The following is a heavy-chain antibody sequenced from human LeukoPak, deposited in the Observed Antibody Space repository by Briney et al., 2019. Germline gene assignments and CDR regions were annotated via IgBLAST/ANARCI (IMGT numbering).Heavy chain of an antibody. Sequence: GGSLRLSCAASGFTFSSACLSWVRQAPGKGLEWVGRIRTKSDGETVDYAAPVKGRFTISRDDSKNTLFLQMNSLKTEDTAVYYCATPALGRRLYYYDYWGQGTLVTVSS. CDR3: ATPALGRRLYYYDY. J-gene: IGHJ4*02. D-gene: IGHD3-16*01. CDR1: GFTFSSAC. CDR2: IRTKSDGETV. V-gene: IGHV3-15*07.